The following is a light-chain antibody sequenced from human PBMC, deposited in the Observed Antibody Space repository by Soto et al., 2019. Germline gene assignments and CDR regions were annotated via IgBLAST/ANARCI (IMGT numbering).Light chain of an antibody. CDR2: AAS. CDR1: RSISTY. J-gene: IGKJ1*01. Sequence: DLPMTQSPSSLSASVGDRVTITCRASRSISTYLNWYQQQPGKAPKLLIYAASSLQSGVPSRFSGSGSGTDFTLTISSLQPEDFATYYCQQSYNTPRTFGQGTKVEIK. V-gene: IGKV1-39*01. CDR3: QQSYNTPRT.